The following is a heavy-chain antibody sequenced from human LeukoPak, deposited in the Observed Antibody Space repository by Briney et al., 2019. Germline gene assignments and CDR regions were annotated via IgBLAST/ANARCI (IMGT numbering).Heavy chain of an antibody. CDR2: INHRGST. Sequence: PSETLSLTCAVYGGSFSAYYWSWIRQPPGKGLEWIGEINHRGSTNYNPSLKSRVTISVDTSKNRFSLKLSSVTAADTAVYYCARARNYYDSSDYYYEGDAFDIWGQGTMVTVSS. J-gene: IGHJ3*02. V-gene: IGHV4-34*01. CDR3: ARARNYYDSSDYYYEGDAFDI. D-gene: IGHD3-22*01. CDR1: GGSFSAYY.